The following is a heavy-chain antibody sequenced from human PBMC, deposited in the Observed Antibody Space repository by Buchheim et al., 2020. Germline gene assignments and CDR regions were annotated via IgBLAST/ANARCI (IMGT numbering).Heavy chain of an antibody. Sequence: EVQLVESGGGLVQPGGSLRLSCAASGFTFSSYCMHWVRQVPGKGLVWVSLMNDDGSTTDYADSVKGRFTISRDNSKNTLYLEMNSQRGEDTAVYYCVKDMFGNMDYWGQGT. CDR3: VKDMFGNMDY. V-gene: IGHV3-74*01. J-gene: IGHJ4*02. D-gene: IGHD4-23*01. CDR2: MNDDGSTT. CDR1: GFTFSSYC.